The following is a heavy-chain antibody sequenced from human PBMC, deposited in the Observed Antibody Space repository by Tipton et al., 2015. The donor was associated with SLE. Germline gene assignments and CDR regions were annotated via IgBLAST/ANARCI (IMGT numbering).Heavy chain of an antibody. CDR1: GGSLSGHY. V-gene: IGHV4-34*01. CDR2: SNDSGKI. CDR3: ARGGLSAALDY. J-gene: IGHJ4*02. Sequence: LRLSCAVYGGSLSGHYWSWVRQSPEKGLEWIGESNDSGKINYNPALESRVTISVDTSRNQFSLRLTSVSAADTAVYYCARGGLSAALDYWGQGTLVTVSS. D-gene: IGHD2/OR15-2a*01.